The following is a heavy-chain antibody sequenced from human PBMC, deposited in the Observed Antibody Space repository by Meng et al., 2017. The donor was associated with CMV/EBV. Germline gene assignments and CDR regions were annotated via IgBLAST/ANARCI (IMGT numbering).Heavy chain of an antibody. CDR3: ARGLITMVRGVPFDY. Sequence: QGPVQESVPGLVKPSQTLSLTCTVSGGSISSGSSYWSWIRQPAGKGLEWIGRIYTSGSTNYNPSLKSRVTISVDTSKNQFSLKLSSVTAADTAVYYCARGLITMVRGVPFDYWGQGTLVTVSS. J-gene: IGHJ4*02. D-gene: IGHD3-10*01. V-gene: IGHV4-61*02. CDR1: GGSISSGSSY. CDR2: IYTSGST.